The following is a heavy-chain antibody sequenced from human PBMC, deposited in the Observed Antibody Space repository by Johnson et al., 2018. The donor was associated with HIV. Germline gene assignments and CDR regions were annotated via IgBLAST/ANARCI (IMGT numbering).Heavy chain of an antibody. CDR1: GFTVSSNY. Sequence: VQLVESGGGVVQPGRSLRLSCAASGFTVSSNYMSWVRQGPGKGLEWVSGINWNGGSTGYADSVQGRFTISRDNAKNSLYLQMHSLRAEDTAVYDCATGFARRGSGTYDHTFDIWGQGTTVTVSS. CDR3: ATGFARRGSGTYDHTFDI. D-gene: IGHD1-26*01. V-gene: IGHV3-20*01. J-gene: IGHJ3*02. CDR2: INWNGGST.